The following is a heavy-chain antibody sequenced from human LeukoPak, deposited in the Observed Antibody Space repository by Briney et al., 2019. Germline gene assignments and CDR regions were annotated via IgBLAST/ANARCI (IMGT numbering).Heavy chain of an antibody. D-gene: IGHD2-15*01. CDR1: GYTFTSHH. V-gene: IGHV1-46*01. J-gene: IGHJ6*02. Sequence: ASVKVSCKASGYTFTSHHMHWVRQVPGQGLEWMGIVNPSGGSTGYAQKFQGRVTLTRDTSTSTVYMELSSLRSDDTAVYYCARATLTTHYGMDVWGQGTTVTVSS. CDR3: ARATLTTHYGMDV. CDR2: VNPSGGST.